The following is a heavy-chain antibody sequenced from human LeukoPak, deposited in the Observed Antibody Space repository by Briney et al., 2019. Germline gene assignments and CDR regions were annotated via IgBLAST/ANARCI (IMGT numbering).Heavy chain of an antibody. D-gene: IGHD5-12*01. CDR2: IYYSGST. J-gene: IGHJ6*03. CDR1: GGSISSSSYY. Sequence: SETLSLTCTVSGGSISSSSYYWGWIRQPPGKGLEWIGSIYYSGSTYYNPSLKSRVTISVDTSKNQFSLKLSSVTAADTAVYYCASGGYDLYYYYMDVWGKGTTVTIS. V-gene: IGHV4-39*01. CDR3: ASGGYDLYYYYMDV.